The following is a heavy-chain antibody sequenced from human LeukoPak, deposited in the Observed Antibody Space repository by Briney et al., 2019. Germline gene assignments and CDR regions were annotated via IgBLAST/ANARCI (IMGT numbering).Heavy chain of an antibody. CDR3: ARARIQLWPYYYGMDV. D-gene: IGHD5-18*01. Sequence: PSETLSLTCAVYGGSFSGYYWSWIRQPPGKGLEWIGEINHSGSTNYNPSLKSRVTISVDTSKNQFSLKLSSVTAADTAVYYCARARIQLWPYYYGMDVWGQGTTVTASS. J-gene: IGHJ6*02. CDR1: GGSFSGYY. V-gene: IGHV4-34*01. CDR2: INHSGST.